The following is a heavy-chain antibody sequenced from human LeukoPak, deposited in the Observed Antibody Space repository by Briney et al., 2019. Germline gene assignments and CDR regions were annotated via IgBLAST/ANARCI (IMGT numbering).Heavy chain of an antibody. Sequence: ASVKVSCKASGYTFTGYYMHWVRQAPGQGLEWMGWINPNSGGTNYAQKFQGRVTMTRDTSISTAYMELSRLRSDDTAIYYCARGANYFDSSGYQLGAGDDYWGQGTLVTVSS. CDR2: INPNSGGT. CDR3: ARGANYFDSSGYQLGAGDDY. V-gene: IGHV1-2*02. D-gene: IGHD3-22*01. CDR1: GYTFTGYY. J-gene: IGHJ4*02.